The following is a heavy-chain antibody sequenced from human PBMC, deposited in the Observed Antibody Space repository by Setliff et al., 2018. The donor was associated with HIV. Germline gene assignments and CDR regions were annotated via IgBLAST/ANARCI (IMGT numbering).Heavy chain of an antibody. CDR2: IIPIFPSP. CDR3: ARSRGTWGTSFGY. Sequence: GASVKVSCKTSGDSFRSHAISWVRQAPGQGLEWMGGIIPIFPSPKYAQKFQGRVTITADESTNTAYMELSSLRFEDTAVYCCARSRGTWGTSFGYWGRGTLVTVSS. D-gene: IGHD3-16*01. V-gene: IGHV1-69*13. CDR1: GDSFRSHA. J-gene: IGHJ4*02.